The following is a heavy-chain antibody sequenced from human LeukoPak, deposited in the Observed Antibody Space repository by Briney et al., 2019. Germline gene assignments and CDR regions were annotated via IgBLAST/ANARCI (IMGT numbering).Heavy chain of an antibody. J-gene: IGHJ4*02. D-gene: IGHD6-19*01. Sequence: SQTLSLTCAVSGDSFSSNSAAWNWIRQSPSRGLEWLGSTYYRSKWYNDYAVSVKSRISINPDTSKNQFSLQLNSVTPEDTAVYYCARDPISVAGPFFDYWGQGTLVTVSS. CDR2: TYYRSKWYN. CDR3: ARDPISVAGPFFDY. V-gene: IGHV6-1*01. CDR1: GDSFSSNSAA.